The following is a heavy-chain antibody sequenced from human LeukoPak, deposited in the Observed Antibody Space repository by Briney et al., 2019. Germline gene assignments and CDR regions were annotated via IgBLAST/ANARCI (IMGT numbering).Heavy chain of an antibody. CDR1: GYTFTSYG. Sequence: ASVKVSFKASGYTFTSYGISWVRQAPGQGLEWMGWISAYNGNTNYAQKLQGRVTMTTDTSTSTAYMELRSLRSDDTAVYYCARALSPGGWAAILSNYYYYMDVWGKGTTVTVSS. V-gene: IGHV1-18*01. J-gene: IGHJ6*03. CDR2: ISAYNGNT. D-gene: IGHD2-2*02. CDR3: ARALSPGGWAAILSNYYYYMDV.